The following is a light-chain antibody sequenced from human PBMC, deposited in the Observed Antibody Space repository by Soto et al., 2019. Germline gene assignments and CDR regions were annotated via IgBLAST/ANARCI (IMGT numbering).Light chain of an antibody. V-gene: IGLV1-51*01. J-gene: IGLJ1*01. CDR2: HNY. CDR3: GSWDSSLSAYV. Sequence: QSVLTQPPSVSAAPGQTVTISCSGSTSNIANNYVSWYQQLPGTAPKLLIYHNYKRPSGIPDRFSGSKSGTSATLGITGLQTGDEADYYCGSWDSSLSAYVFGTGTKVTVL. CDR1: TSNIANNY.